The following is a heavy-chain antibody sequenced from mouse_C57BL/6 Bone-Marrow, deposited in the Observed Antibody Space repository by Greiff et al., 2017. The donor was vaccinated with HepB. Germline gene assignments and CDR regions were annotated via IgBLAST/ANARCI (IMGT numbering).Heavy chain of an antibody. V-gene: IGHV1-64*01. D-gene: IGHD1-1*01. CDR2: IHPNSGST. CDR1: GYTFTSYW. CDR3: ARWTTGVAYYAMDY. J-gene: IGHJ4*01. Sequence: VQLQQPGAELVKPGASVKLSCKASGYTFTSYWMHWVKQRPGQGLAWIGMIHPNSGSTNYNEKFKSKATLTVDKSSSTAYMQLSSLTSEDSAVFYCARWTTGVAYYAMDYWGQGTSVTVSA.